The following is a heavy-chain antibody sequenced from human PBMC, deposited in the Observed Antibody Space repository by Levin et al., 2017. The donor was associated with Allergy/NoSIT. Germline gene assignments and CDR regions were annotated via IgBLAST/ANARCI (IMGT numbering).Heavy chain of an antibody. CDR2: IKSKSNGETT. V-gene: IGHV3-15*01. J-gene: IGHJ4*02. CDR1: GFTFSSAW. Sequence: GESLKISCAASGFTFSSAWMTWVRQAPGKGLEWVGRIKSKSNGETTDYGAPVKGRFTISRDDSKRAVYLQMNSLKTEDTAVYYCLTYLGNSYGWIWGQGTLVTVSS. CDR3: LTYLGNSYGWI. D-gene: IGHD5-18*01.